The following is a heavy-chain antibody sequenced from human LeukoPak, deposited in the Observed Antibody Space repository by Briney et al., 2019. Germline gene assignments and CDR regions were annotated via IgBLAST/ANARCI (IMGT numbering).Heavy chain of an antibody. D-gene: IGHD1-26*01. V-gene: IGHV3-48*02. J-gene: IGHJ3*02. Sequence: GGSLRLSCAASGFTFSSYGMNWVRQAPGKGLEWVSYLSSGNTMYYADSVKGRFTISRDNAKNSLFLQMISLRDEDTAVYYCARYEVGAFDIWGQGTMVSVSS. CDR1: GFTFSSYG. CDR3: ARYEVGAFDI. CDR2: LSSGNTM.